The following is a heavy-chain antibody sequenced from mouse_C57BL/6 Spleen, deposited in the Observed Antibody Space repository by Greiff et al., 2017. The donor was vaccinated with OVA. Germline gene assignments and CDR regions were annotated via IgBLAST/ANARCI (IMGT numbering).Heavy chain of an antibody. D-gene: IGHD2-3*01. CDR2: ISSGSSTI. Sequence: EVKLVESGGGLVKPGGSLKLSCAASGFTFSDYGMHWVRQAPEKGLEWVAYISSGSSTIYYADTVKGRFTISRDNAKNTLFLQMTSLRSEDTAMYYCARLRLLFYAMDYWGQGTSVTVSS. V-gene: IGHV5-17*01. J-gene: IGHJ4*01. CDR3: ARLRLLFYAMDY. CDR1: GFTFSDYG.